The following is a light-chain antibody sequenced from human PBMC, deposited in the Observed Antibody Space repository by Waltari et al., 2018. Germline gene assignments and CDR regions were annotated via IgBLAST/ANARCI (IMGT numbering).Light chain of an antibody. CDR1: SSNIGAGHD. J-gene: IGLJ1*01. Sequence: QSVVTQPPSVSGAPGQRVTIPCTGSSSNIGAGHDVPWYQQLPGTAPKPPTHCDTNRPSGVPDRFSGSKSGTSASLAISGLQAEDEADYYCQSYDSSLSASVFGTGTKVTVL. CDR2: CDT. CDR3: QSYDSSLSASV. V-gene: IGLV1-40*02.